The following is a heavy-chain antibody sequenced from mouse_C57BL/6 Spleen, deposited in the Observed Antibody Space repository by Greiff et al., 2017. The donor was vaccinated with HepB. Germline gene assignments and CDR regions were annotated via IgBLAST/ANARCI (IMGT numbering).Heavy chain of an antibody. CDR3: ARTPRRTGAMDY. D-gene: IGHD4-1*01. CDR2: IYPGSGNT. J-gene: IGHJ4*01. CDR1: GYTFTDYY. V-gene: IGHV1-76*01. Sequence: VQLQQSGAELVRPGASVKLSCKASGYTFTDYYINWVKQRPGQGLEWIARIYPGSGNTYYNEKFKGKATMTAEKSSSTAYMQLSSLTSEDSAVYFCARTPRRTGAMDYWGQGTSVTVSS.